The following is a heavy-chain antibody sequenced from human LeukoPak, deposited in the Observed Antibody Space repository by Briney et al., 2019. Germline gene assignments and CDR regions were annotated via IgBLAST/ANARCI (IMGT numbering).Heavy chain of an antibody. J-gene: IGHJ6*02. CDR1: GYSFTSYW. V-gene: IGHV5-51*01. CDR2: IYPGDSDT. CDR3: ARFGASITTRPDYYYGMDV. Sequence: GESLKISCKGSGYSFTSYWIGWVRQMPGKGPEWMGIIYPGDSDTRYSPSFQGQVTISADKSISTAYLQWSSLKASDTTMYYCARFGASITTRPDYYYGMDVWGQGTTVTVSS. D-gene: IGHD6-6*01.